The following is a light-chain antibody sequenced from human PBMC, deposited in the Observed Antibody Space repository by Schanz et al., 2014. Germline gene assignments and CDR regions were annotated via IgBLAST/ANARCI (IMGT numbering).Light chain of an antibody. J-gene: IGLJ2*01. CDR3: CSYVSSSAVL. CDR2: DVN. V-gene: IGLV2-14*03. CDR1: SNDIGAYNY. Sequence: QSVLTQPASVSASPGQSITISCTGTSNDIGAYNYVSWYQHHPGKAPKLMIYDVNYRPSGVSSRFSGSKSGNTASLTISGLQAEDEADYYCCSYVSSSAVLFGGGTKLTVL.